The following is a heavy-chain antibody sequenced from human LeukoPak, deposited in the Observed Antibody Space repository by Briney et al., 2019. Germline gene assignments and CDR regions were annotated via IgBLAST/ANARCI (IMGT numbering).Heavy chain of an antibody. D-gene: IGHD2-21*02. V-gene: IGHV3-23*01. CDR2: ISGSGGST. CDR1: GFTFSSYG. CDR3: AKDQMWSRAYCGGDCYSKSSIDY. J-gene: IGHJ4*02. Sequence: GGSLRLSCAASGFTFSSYGMSWVRQAPGKGLEWVSAISGSGGSTYYADSVKGRFTISRDNSKNTLYLQMNSLRAEDTAVYYCAKDQMWSRAYCGGDCYSKSSIDYWGQGTLVTVSS.